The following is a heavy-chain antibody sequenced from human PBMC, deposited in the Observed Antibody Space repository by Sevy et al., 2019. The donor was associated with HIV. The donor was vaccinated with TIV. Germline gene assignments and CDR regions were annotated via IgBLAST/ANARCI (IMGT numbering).Heavy chain of an antibody. CDR1: GGTFSSYA. V-gene: IGHV1-69*06. D-gene: IGHD3-22*01. Sequence: SVKVSCKASGGTFSSYAISWVRQAPGQGLEWMGGIIPIFGTANYAQKFQGRVTITADKSTSTAYMELSSLRSEDTAVYYCARARSSSGMVDAYYFQHWGQGTLVTVSS. J-gene: IGHJ1*01. CDR3: ARARSSSGMVDAYYFQH. CDR2: IIPIFGTA.